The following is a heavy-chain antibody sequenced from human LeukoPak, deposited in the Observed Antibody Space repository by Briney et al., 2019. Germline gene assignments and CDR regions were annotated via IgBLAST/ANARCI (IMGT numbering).Heavy chain of an antibody. V-gene: IGHV3-23*01. D-gene: IGHD3-22*01. CDR3: AKACSSGYYLSHYFDY. CDR1: GFTFSSYA. CDR2: ISGSGGST. Sequence: PGGSLRLSCAASGFTFSSYAMSWVRQAPGKGLEWVSAISGSGGSTYYADSVKGRFTISRDNSKNTLYLQMNSLRAEDTAVYYCAKACSSGYYLSHYFDYWGQGTLVIVSS. J-gene: IGHJ4*02.